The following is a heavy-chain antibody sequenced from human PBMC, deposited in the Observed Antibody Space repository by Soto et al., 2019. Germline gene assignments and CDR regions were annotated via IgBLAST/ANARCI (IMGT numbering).Heavy chain of an antibody. CDR2: ISSSSSYT. D-gene: IGHD2-2*01. CDR3: AGAYCRSTGCYPEGYYYYYGMDV. Sequence: GGSLRLSCAASGFTFSDYYMSWIRQAPGKGLEWVSYISSSSSYTNYADSVQGRFTISRDNAKNSLYLQMNSLSAEDPAVYYCAGAYCRSTGCYPEGYYYYYGMDVWGQGTAVTCSS. J-gene: IGHJ6*02. CDR1: GFTFSDYY. V-gene: IGHV3-11*06.